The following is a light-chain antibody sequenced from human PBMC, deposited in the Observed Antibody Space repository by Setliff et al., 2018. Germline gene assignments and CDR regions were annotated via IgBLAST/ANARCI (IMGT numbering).Light chain of an antibody. J-gene: IGLJ2*01. CDR3: QVWDASSDQKI. CDR1: NIGSKS. CDR2: FGS. V-gene: IGLV3-21*04. Sequence: SYELTQPPSVSVSPGKTATITCGGSNIGSKSVHWCQQKTGQAPVLVLFFGSDRPSGIPERFSGSNSGNTATLIISRVEAGDEADYFCQVWDASSDQKIFGGGTKVTVL.